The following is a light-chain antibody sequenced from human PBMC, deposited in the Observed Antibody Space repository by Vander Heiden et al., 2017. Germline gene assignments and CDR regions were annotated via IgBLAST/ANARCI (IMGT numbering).Light chain of an antibody. J-gene: IGLJ3*02. Sequence: QSVLTQPPSVSAPPGQRVTISSAGDSPNIGDNYVPWYQQLPGAAPKPLIYDNSDRTSGIPDRFSGSKSGTSATLGITGLQTGDEADYYCETWDNNLGVVFGGGTKLTVL. CDR1: SPNIGDNY. V-gene: IGLV1-51*01. CDR3: ETWDNNLGVV. CDR2: DNS.